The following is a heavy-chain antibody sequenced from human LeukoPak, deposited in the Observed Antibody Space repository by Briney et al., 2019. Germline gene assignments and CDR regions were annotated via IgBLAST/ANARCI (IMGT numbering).Heavy chain of an antibody. CDR1: GGTFSSYA. D-gene: IGHD2-2*01. Sequence: ASVKVSCKASGGTFSSYAISWVRQAPGQGLEWMGGIIPIFGTANYEQKFQGRVTITADESTSTAYMELSSLRSEDTAVYYCARGDIVVVPAATDYYYMDVWGKGTTVTVSS. V-gene: IGHV1-69*13. CDR3: ARGDIVVVPAATDYYYMDV. CDR2: IIPIFGTA. J-gene: IGHJ6*03.